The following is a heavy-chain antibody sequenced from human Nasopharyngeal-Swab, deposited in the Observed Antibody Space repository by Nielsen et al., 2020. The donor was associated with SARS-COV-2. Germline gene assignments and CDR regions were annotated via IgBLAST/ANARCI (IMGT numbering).Heavy chain of an antibody. Sequence: LSLTCTVSGGSISSGGYYWSWIRQHPGKGLEWIGYIYYSGSTYYNPSLKSRVTISVDTSKNQFSLKLSSVTAADTAVYYCARGNYDSSAPDYWGQGTLVTVSS. CDR1: GGSISSGGYY. J-gene: IGHJ4*02. CDR2: IYYSGST. V-gene: IGHV4-31*03. D-gene: IGHD3-22*01. CDR3: ARGNYDSSAPDY.